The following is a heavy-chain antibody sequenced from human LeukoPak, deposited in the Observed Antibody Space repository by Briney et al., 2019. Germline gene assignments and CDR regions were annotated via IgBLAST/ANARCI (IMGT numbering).Heavy chain of an antibody. CDR2: IKSKTDGGTT. Sequence: GGSLRLSCAASGFTFSNAWMSWVRQAPGKGLEWVGRIKSKTDGGTTDYAAPVKGRFTISRDDSKNTLYLQMNSLKTEDTAVYYCTSTYYYDSSGYWEADYWGQGTLVTVSS. J-gene: IGHJ4*02. CDR3: TSTYYYDSSGYWEADY. D-gene: IGHD3-22*01. V-gene: IGHV3-15*01. CDR1: GFTFSNAW.